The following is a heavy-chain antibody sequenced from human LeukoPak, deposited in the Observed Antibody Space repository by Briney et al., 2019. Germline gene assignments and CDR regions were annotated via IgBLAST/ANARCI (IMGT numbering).Heavy chain of an antibody. CDR2: ISGYNGNT. D-gene: IGHD5-12*01. CDR3: ARSRLGTIPAGPFDY. CDR1: GYTFSSYG. Sequence: ASEKVSCKASGYTFSSYGIAWVRHAPGHGLEWMGWISGYNGNTNDAQKLQGRVSMTTDTSTTTAYMELRSLTSDDTALYYCARSRLGTIPAGPFDYWGQGTLVTVSS. J-gene: IGHJ4*02. V-gene: IGHV1-18*01.